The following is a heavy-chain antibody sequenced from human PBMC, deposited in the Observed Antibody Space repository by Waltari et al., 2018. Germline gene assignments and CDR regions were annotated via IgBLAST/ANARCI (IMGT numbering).Heavy chain of an antibody. D-gene: IGHD3-3*01. J-gene: IGHJ6*03. V-gene: IGHV4-34*02. CDR3: ARVFGYYYYYMDV. Sequence: QVQLQQWGAGLLKPSETLSLTCDVSGGSLSGYHWTWIRQPPGKGLEWIGEINDSGRPTYNPSLESRVTVSIDTANNQCSLRVRSLTAADTAVYYCARVFGYYYYYMDVWGKGTTVTISS. CDR2: INDSGRP. CDR1: GGSLSGYH.